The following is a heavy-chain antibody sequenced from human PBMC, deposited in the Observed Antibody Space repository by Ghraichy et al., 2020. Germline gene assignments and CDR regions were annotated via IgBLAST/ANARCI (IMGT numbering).Heavy chain of an antibody. J-gene: IGHJ4*02. Sequence: ASVKVSCKASGYTFTDYYIHWVRQAPGQGLEWMGWIDPNSGGTNYAQKFQGRVTMTRDTSISTAYMELSRLRSDDTAVYYCARRNDYSNYVVDYWGQGTLVTVSS. CDR3: ARRNDYSNYVVDY. CDR2: IDPNSGGT. CDR1: GYTFTDYY. V-gene: IGHV1-2*02. D-gene: IGHD4-11*01.